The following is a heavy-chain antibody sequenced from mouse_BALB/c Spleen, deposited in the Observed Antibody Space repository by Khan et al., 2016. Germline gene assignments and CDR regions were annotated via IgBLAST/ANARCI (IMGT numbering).Heavy chain of an antibody. J-gene: IGHJ3*01. CDR2: IRNKANGYTT. CDR1: GFTFTDYY. CDR3: ARDWFAY. V-gene: IGHV7-3*02. Sequence: EVELVESGGGLVQPGGSLRLSCATSGFTFTDYYMSWVRQPPGKALEWLGFIRNKANGYTTEYSASVKGRFTISRDNSQSILYLQMNTLRAEDSATYYCARDWFAYWGQVTLVTVSA.